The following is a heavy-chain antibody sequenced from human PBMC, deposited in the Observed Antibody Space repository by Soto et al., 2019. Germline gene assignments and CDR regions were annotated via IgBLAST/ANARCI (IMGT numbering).Heavy chain of an antibody. V-gene: IGHV4-31*03. CDR2: IYYSGST. CDR1: GGSISSGGYY. D-gene: IGHD6-6*01. Sequence: SETLSLTCTVSGGSISSGGYYWSWIRQHSGKGLERIGYIYYSGSTYYNPSLKSRVTISVDTSKNQFSLKLSSVTAADTAVYYCARAAYSSSSGGWYFDYWGQGTLVTASS. J-gene: IGHJ4*02. CDR3: ARAAYSSSSGGWYFDY.